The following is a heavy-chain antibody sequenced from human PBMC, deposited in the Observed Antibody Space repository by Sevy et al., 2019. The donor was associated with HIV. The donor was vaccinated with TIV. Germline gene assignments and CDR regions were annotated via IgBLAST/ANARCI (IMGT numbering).Heavy chain of an antibody. CDR1: GYSISSVYW. CDR2: IHYTGTT. Sequence: SETLSLTCVVSGYSISSVYWWDWFRRPPGKGLEWIGAIHYTGTTQYTPSLNRRVTVSADTSKNQFSLRLSSMTAADTAVYYCASHDWGREDYWGQGTLVTVSS. CDR3: ASHDWGREDY. V-gene: IGHV4-38-2*01. J-gene: IGHJ4*02. D-gene: IGHD7-27*01.